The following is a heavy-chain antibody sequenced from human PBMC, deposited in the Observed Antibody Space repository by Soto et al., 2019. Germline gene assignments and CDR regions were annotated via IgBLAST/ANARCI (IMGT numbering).Heavy chain of an antibody. Sequence: QVQLVESGGGVVQPGRSLRLSCAASGFTFSSYGMHWVRQAPGKGLEWVAVISYDGSNKYYADSMKGRFTISRDNSKNTLYLQMNSLRAEDTAVYYCAKDNDNYDFWSGYHDYWGQGTLVTVSS. J-gene: IGHJ4*02. CDR3: AKDNDNYDFWSGYHDY. V-gene: IGHV3-30*18. D-gene: IGHD3-3*01. CDR2: ISYDGSNK. CDR1: GFTFSSYG.